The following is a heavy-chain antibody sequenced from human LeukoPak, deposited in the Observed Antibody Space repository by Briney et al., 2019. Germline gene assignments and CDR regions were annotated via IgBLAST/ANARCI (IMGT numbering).Heavy chain of an antibody. V-gene: IGHV3-33*01. Sequence: GGSLRLSCAASGFTFSSYGMHWVRQAPGKGLEWVAVIWYDGSNKYYADSVKGRFTISRDNSKNTLYLQMNSLRAEDTAVYYCARERPDGYSYGFDYWGQGTLVTVSS. J-gene: IGHJ4*02. D-gene: IGHD5-18*01. CDR3: ARERPDGYSYGFDY. CDR1: GFTFSSYG. CDR2: IWYDGSNK.